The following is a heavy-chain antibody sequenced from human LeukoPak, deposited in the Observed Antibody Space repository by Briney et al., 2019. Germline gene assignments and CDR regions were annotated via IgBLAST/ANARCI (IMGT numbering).Heavy chain of an antibody. CDR2: IYYSGAT. D-gene: IGHD6-13*01. CDR3: AREEAAAGRSFDY. J-gene: IGHJ4*02. V-gene: IGHV4-61*01. Sequence: SETLSLTCTVSGGSISSSSYYWTWIRQPPGKGLEWIGYIYYSGATNSNPSLKSRVTISVDTSKNQFSLNLTSVTAADTAVYYCAREEAAAGRSFDYWGQGILVTVSS. CDR1: GGSISSSSYY.